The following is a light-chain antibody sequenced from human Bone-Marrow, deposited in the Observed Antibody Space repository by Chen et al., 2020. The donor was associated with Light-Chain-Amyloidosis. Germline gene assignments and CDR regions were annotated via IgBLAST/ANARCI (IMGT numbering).Light chain of an antibody. CDR2: DDS. V-gene: IGLV3-21*02. Sequence: SYVLTQPSSVSVAPGQTAKIACGGNHIGSTSVHWYQQTPGQAPILVVYDDSDRPSGIPERLSGSNSGNTATLTISRVEDGDEADYYCQVWDRSSDRPVFGGGTKLTVL. CDR3: QVWDRSSDRPV. CDR1: HIGSTS. J-gene: IGLJ3*02.